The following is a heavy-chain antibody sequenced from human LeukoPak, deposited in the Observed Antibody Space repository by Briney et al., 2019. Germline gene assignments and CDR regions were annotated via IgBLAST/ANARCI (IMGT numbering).Heavy chain of an antibody. V-gene: IGHV3-23*01. J-gene: IGHJ4*02. CDR1: GFTFSSYA. CDR3: AMSYQLLLSSFDY. Sequence: GRSLRLSCAASGFTFSSYAMSWVRQAPGKGLEWVSAISGSGGSTYYADSVKGRFTISRDNSKNTLYLQMNSLRAEDTAVYYCAMSYQLLLSSFDYWGQGTLVTVSS. D-gene: IGHD2-2*01. CDR2: ISGSGGST.